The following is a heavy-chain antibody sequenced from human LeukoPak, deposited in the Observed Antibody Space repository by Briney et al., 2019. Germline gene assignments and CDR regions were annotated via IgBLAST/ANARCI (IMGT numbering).Heavy chain of an antibody. Sequence: GGSLRLSCAASGFTFTNDFMTWVRQAPGKGLEWVSAISGSGGSTYYADSVKGRFTISRDNSKNTLYLQMNSLRAEDTAVYYCAKVRGGGYYYNWFDPWGQGTLVTVSS. J-gene: IGHJ5*02. CDR1: GFTFTNDF. V-gene: IGHV3-23*01. CDR2: ISGSGGST. CDR3: AKVRGGGYYYNWFDP. D-gene: IGHD3-22*01.